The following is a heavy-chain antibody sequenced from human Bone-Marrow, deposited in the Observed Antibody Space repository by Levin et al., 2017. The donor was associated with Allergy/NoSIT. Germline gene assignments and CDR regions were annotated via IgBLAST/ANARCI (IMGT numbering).Heavy chain of an antibody. V-gene: IGHV3-48*03. CDR2: ISSSGSTI. Sequence: GGSLRLSCAASGFTFSSYEMNWVRQAPGKGLEWVSYISSSGSTIYYADSVKGRFTISRDNAKNSLYLQMNSLRAEDTAVYYCAGAPDPLVVPAAIFDYWGQGTLVTVSS. CDR1: GFTFSSYE. J-gene: IGHJ4*02. D-gene: IGHD2-2*01. CDR3: AGAPDPLVVPAAIFDY.